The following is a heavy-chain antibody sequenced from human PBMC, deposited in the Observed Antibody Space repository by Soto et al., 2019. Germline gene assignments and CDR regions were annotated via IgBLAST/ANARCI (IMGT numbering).Heavy chain of an antibody. CDR1: GFTFSSYA. J-gene: IGHJ6*02. D-gene: IGHD1-20*01. CDR3: SITGTGYGMDV. V-gene: IGHV3-23*01. CDR2: ISGSGGST. Sequence: GGSLRLSCAASGFTFSSYAMSWVRQAPGKGLEWVSAISGSGGSTYYADSVKGRFTISRDNSKNTLYLQMNSLRAEDTAIYYCSITGTGYGMDVWGQGTTVTVSS.